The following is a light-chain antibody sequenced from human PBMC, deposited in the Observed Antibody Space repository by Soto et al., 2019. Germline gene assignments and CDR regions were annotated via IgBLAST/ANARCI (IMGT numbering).Light chain of an antibody. Sequence: QSALTQPPSASGSPGQSVTISCTGTSSDVGGYKYVSWYQQHPGKAPKLMIFEVNKRPSGVPDRFSGSKSGNTASLTVSGLQAEDGADYYCSSYAGINNLGVFGTGTKLTVL. J-gene: IGLJ1*01. CDR3: SSYAGINNLGV. V-gene: IGLV2-8*01. CDR1: SSDVGGYKY. CDR2: EVN.